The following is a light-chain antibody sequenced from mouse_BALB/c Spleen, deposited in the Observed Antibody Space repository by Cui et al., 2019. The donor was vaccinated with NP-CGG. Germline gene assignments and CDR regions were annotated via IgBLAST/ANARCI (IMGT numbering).Light chain of an antibody. CDR2: GTN. CDR3: ALWYSNHWV. Sequence: QAVVTQESALTTSPGETVTLPCRSSTATVTTSNYANWVQEKPDHLFTGLIGGTNNRVPGVPARFSGSLIGDKAALTITGAQTEDEAIYFCALWYSNHWVFGGGTKLTVL. V-gene: IGLV1*01. J-gene: IGLJ1*01. CDR1: TATVTTSNY.